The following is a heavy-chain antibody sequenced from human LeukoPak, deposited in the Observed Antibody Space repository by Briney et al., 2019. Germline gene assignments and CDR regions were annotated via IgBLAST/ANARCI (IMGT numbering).Heavy chain of an antibody. CDR3: ARVRWVVASYGMDV. J-gene: IGHJ6*02. D-gene: IGHD2-15*01. CDR2: IYYSGST. CDR1: GGSVSSGSYY. V-gene: IGHV4-61*01. Sequence: SETLSLTCTVSGGSVSSGSYYWSWIRQPPGKGLEWIGYIYYSGSTNYNPSLKSRVTISVDTSKNQFSLKLSSVTAADTAVYYCARVRWVVASYGMDVWGQGTTVTVSS.